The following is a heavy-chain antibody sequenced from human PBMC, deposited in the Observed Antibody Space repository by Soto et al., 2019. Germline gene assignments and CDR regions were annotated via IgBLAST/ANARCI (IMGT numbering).Heavy chain of an antibody. Sequence: QVQLQESGPGLVRPSQTLSLTCTFSGGSISREYYHWTWIRQAPGKGLEWLGYIHYSGSVHYNPALQSRLTMSVDTSKNLFSLKLRSVTPAATAVYFCAREDDGGDRNYYGLDVWGQGTTVTVSS. CDR2: IHYSGSV. D-gene: IGHD2-21*02. CDR3: AREDDGGDRNYYGLDV. V-gene: IGHV4-30-4*01. CDR1: GGSISREYYH. J-gene: IGHJ6*02.